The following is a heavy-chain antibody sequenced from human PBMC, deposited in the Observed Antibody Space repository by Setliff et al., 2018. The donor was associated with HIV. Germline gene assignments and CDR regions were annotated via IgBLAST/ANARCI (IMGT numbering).Heavy chain of an antibody. Sequence: PGGSLRLSCVASGFTFSPYWMHWVRQAPGKGLVWVSPISSSGSYIHYADSVKGRFTISRDNAKNSQYLLMSDLRAEDTAVYYCAAVFTGEPGRSLDYWGQGTPGTVSS. V-gene: IGHV3-21*01. CDR1: GFTFSPYW. D-gene: IGHD1-26*01. CDR2: ISSSGSYI. J-gene: IGHJ4*02. CDR3: AAVFTGEPGRSLDY.